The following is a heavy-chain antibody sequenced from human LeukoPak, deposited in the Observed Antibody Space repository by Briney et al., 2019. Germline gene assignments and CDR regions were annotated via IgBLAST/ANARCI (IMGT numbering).Heavy chain of an antibody. J-gene: IGHJ4*02. CDR3: ARDRGYGGNRDYFDY. Sequence: SVKVSCKASGGTFSSYAISWVRQAPGQGLEWMGGIIPIFGTANYAQKFQGRVTITADESTSTAYMELSSLRSEDTAVYYCARDRGYGGNRDYFDYWGQGTLVTVSS. D-gene: IGHD4-23*01. CDR2: IIPIFGTA. V-gene: IGHV1-69*13. CDR1: GGTFSSYA.